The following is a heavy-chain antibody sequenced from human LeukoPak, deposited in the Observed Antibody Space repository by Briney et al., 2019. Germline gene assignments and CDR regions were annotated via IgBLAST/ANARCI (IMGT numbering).Heavy chain of an antibody. D-gene: IGHD2-21*02. Sequence: SLRLSCAASGFTFDDYAMHWVRQAPGKGLEWVSGISWNSGSIGYADSVKGRFTISRDNAKNSLYLQMNSLRAEDTALYYCAKDMLGVVTDPKIDYWGQGTLVTVCS. CDR2: ISWNSGSI. V-gene: IGHV3-9*01. CDR1: GFTFDDYA. CDR3: AKDMLGVVTDPKIDY. J-gene: IGHJ4*02.